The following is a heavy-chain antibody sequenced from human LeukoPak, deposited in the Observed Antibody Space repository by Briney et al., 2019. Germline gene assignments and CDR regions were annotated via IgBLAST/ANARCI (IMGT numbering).Heavy chain of an antibody. J-gene: IGHJ5*02. CDR3: ARLDGYCSGGSCYSVSFVDP. V-gene: IGHV4-34*01. CDR2: INHSGST. CDR1: GGSFSGYY. D-gene: IGHD2-15*01. Sequence: KPSETLSLTCAVYGGSFSGYYWSWIRQPPGKGLEWIGEINHSGSTNYNPSLKSRVTISVDTSKNQFSLKLSSVTAADTAVYYCARLDGYCSGGSCYSVSFVDPWGKGTLVTVSS.